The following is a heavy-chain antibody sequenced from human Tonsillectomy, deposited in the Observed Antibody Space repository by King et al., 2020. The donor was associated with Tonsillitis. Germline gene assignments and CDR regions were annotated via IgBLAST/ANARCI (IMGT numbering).Heavy chain of an antibody. Sequence: VQLVQSGAEVKKPGESLRISCQASGYSFSTYWISWVRQMPGKGPEWRGRIDPSDSYTSYSPSFQGHVTISADKSISTAYLQWSSLKASDTAMYYCARHGSGGWEGTDYWGQGTLVTVSS. CDR1: GYSFSTYW. D-gene: IGHD6-19*01. CDR3: ARHGSGGWEGTDY. CDR2: IDPSDSYT. V-gene: IGHV5-10-1*03. J-gene: IGHJ4*02.